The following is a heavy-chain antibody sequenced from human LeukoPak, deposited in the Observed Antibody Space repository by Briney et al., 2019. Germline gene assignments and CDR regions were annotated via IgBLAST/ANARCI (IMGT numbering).Heavy chain of an antibody. Sequence: GGSLRLSCAASGFTFGNYAIHWVRQAPGKGLEWVAVVSYDGGSKYYADSVKGRFTISRDNSKNTLYLQMNSLRAEDTAVYYCARGYGGQDYFDYWGQGTLVTVSS. D-gene: IGHD4-23*01. CDR2: VSYDGGSK. CDR1: GFTFGNYA. CDR3: ARGYGGQDYFDY. V-gene: IGHV3-30-3*01. J-gene: IGHJ4*02.